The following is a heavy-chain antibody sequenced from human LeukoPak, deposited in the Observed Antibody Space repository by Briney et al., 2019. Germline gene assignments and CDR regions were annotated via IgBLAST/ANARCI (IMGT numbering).Heavy chain of an antibody. CDR3: ARVGGYCSSTSCRNWFDP. Sequence: SVKVSCKASGGTFSSYAISRVRQAPGQGLEWMGGIIPIFGTANYAQKFQGRVTITADESTSTAYMELSSLRSEDTAVYYCARVGGYCSSTSCRNWFDPWGQGTLVTVSS. V-gene: IGHV1-69*01. CDR2: IIPIFGTA. D-gene: IGHD2-2*01. CDR1: GGTFSSYA. J-gene: IGHJ5*02.